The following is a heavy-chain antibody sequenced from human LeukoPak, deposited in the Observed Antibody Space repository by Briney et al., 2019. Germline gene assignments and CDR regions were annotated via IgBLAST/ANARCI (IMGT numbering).Heavy chain of an antibody. J-gene: IGHJ4*02. CDR2: ISSSSSYI. V-gene: IGHV3-21*01. D-gene: IGHD2-2*02. CDR3: ARDLVVVPAAIRGIDY. Sequence: GGSLRLSCAASGFTFSSYSMNWVRQAPGKGLEGVSSISSSSSYIYYADSVKGRFTISRDNAKNSLYLQMNSLRAEDTAVYYCARDLVVVPAAIRGIDYWGQGTLVTVSS. CDR1: GFTFSSYS.